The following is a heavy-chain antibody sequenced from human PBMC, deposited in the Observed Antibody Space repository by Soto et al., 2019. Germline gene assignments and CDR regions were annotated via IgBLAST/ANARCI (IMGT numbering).Heavy chain of an antibody. CDR2: IIPIFGTA. CDR3: ASTTPKFGDLNSCGMDV. CDR1: GGPFRSYA. D-gene: IGHD3-10*01. Sequence: SVKVSCKASGGPFRSYAISWVRQAPGQGLEWMGGIIPIFGTANYAQKFQGRVTITADESTSTAYMELSSLRSEDTAVYYCASTTPKFGDLNSCGMDVWGQGTTVTVSS. J-gene: IGHJ6*02. V-gene: IGHV1-69*13.